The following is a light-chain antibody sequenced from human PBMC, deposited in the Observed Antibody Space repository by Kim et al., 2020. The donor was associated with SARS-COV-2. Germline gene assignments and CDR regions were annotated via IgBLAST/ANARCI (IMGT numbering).Light chain of an antibody. CDR3: QKYDNAPKT. Sequence: DILMRKSPSSLSASVGEGVTSTCRAGQYISNHLAWYQQKPGKVPKVMISAASALQSGVPSRFSGSRSGTDFTLTISSLPPEDVATYYCQKYDNAPKTFGQGTKVDSK. CDR2: AAS. J-gene: IGKJ1*01. CDR1: QYISNH. V-gene: IGKV1-27*01.